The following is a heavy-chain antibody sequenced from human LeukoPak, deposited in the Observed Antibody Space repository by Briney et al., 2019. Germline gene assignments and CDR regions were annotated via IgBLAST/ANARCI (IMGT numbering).Heavy chain of an antibody. CDR3: ARHVYSGYDFLL. CDR1: GGSFSGYY. V-gene: IGHV4-34*01. CDR2: IYYSGST. J-gene: IGHJ4*02. Sequence: SETLSLTCAVYGGSFSGYYWSWIRQPPGKGLEWIGSIYYSGSTYYNPSLKSRVTISVDTSKNQFSLKLSSVTAADTAVYYCARHVYSGYDFLLWGQGTLVTVSS. D-gene: IGHD5-12*01.